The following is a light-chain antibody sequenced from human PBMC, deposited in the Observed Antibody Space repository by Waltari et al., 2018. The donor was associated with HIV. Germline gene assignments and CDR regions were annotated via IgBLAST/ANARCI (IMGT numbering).Light chain of an antibody. CDR2: KDN. CDR1: ALAKQY. CDR3: QSADSGGTWDVV. Sequence: SYELTQLPSVSVSPGQTARITCSGDALAKQYAYWYQQKPGQAPVFMISKDNERPSGTPERFSGSSSGTTGTLTISGVQAEDEADYYCQSADSGGTWDVVFGGGTKLTVL. J-gene: IGLJ2*01. V-gene: IGLV3-25*03.